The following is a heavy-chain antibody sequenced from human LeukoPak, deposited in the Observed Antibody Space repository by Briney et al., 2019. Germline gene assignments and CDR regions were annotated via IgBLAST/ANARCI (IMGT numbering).Heavy chain of an antibody. V-gene: IGHV1-69*06. CDR2: IIPIFGTA. CDR3: ASRITMVRGVIGNSWFDP. Sequence: SVKVSCKASGGTFSSYAISWVRQAPGQGLEWMGGIIPIFGTANYAQKFQGRVTITADKSTSTAYMELSSLRSEDTAVYYCASRITMVRGVIGNSWFDPWGQGSLVTVSS. D-gene: IGHD3-10*01. CDR1: GGTFSSYA. J-gene: IGHJ5*02.